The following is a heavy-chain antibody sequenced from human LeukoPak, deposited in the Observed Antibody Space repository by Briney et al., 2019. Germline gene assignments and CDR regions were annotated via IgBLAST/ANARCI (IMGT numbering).Heavy chain of an antibody. J-gene: IGHJ4*02. D-gene: IGHD1-26*01. CDR3: ASSGSYRFDY. Sequence: GGSLRLSCAASGFTFSSFAMHWVRQAPGKGLEYLSAIYSDGSRTYYADSVKGRFTISRDNSKNTLYFEMSSLRDEDTAVYYCASSGSYRFDYWGQGTLITVSS. V-gene: IGHV3-64D*06. CDR1: GFTFSSFA. CDR2: IYSDGSRT.